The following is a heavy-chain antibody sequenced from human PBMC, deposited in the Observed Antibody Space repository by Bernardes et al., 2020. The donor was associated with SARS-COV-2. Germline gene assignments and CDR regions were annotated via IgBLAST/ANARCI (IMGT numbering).Heavy chain of an antibody. D-gene: IGHD3-10*01. CDR1: GDSMSSRSYH. CDR2: MSYSGST. Sequence: SETLSLTCTVSGDSMSSRSYHWGWIRQPPGKGLEWIGTMSYSGSTYYNASLKSRVTISVDSPKNQFSLKLSSVTAADTAVYYCAREMSGNSGTYWGSYYYYYMDVWGKGTTVTVSS. CDR3: AREMSGNSGTYWGSYYYYYMDV. V-gene: IGHV4-39*07. J-gene: IGHJ6*03.